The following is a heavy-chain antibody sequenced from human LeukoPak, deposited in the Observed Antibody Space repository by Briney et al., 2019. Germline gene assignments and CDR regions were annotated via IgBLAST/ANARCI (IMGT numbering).Heavy chain of an antibody. V-gene: IGHV3-21*01. D-gene: IGHD4-17*01. CDR3: VRDMTTATTCYLQH. CDR2: ISSSSSYI. J-gene: IGHJ1*01. CDR1: GFTFSSYS. Sequence: GGSLRLSCAASGFTFSSYSMNWVRQAPGKGLEWVSSISSSSSYIYYADSVKGRFTIYRDNAKNSLYVQMNSLRAEDTAVYYCVRDMTTATTCYLQHWGQGTLVTVSS.